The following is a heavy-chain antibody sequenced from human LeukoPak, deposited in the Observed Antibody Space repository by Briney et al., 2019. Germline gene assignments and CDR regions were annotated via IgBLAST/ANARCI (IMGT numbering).Heavy chain of an antibody. D-gene: IGHD3-22*01. CDR1: GLTFTTFW. V-gene: IGHV3-74*01. CDR2: INHDGSST. J-gene: IGHJ4*02. CDR3: VRDWGYDSSGYWQKYFDT. Sequence: GGSQRPSCATSGLTFTTFWMRWVRQAPGKGLVWVSRINHDGSSTNYADSVKGRLTISRDNAKNTVYLQMNSLRAEDTAVYYCVRDWGYDSSGYWQKYFDTWGQGTLVTVSA.